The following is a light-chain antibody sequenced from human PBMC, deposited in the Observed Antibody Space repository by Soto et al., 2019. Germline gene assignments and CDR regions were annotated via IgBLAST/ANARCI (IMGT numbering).Light chain of an antibody. J-gene: IGKJ1*01. CDR1: QSVSSIY. CDR3: QQYGSSRWT. Sequence: EIVLTQSPGTLSLSPGERATLSCRASQSVSSIYLAWYQQKPGQAPRLLIYGASSRATGIPDRFSGSGSGTAFTLTISTLEPEDAAVYYCQQYGSSRWTFGQGTKVDI. V-gene: IGKV3-20*01. CDR2: GAS.